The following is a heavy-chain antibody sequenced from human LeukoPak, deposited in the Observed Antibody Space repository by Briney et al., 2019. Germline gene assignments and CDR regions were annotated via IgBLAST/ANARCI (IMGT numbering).Heavy chain of an antibody. CDR1: GYTFTRSA. V-gene: IGHV1-3*01. D-gene: IGHD5-12*01. Sequence: ASVKVSCKASGYTFTRSAMHWVRQAPGQRLEWMGWINAGNGNTKYSQKFQGRVTITRDTSASTAYMELSSLRSEDTAVYYCARDSDTVANNHIDYWGQGTLVTVSS. J-gene: IGHJ4*02. CDR3: ARDSDTVANNHIDY. CDR2: INAGNGNT.